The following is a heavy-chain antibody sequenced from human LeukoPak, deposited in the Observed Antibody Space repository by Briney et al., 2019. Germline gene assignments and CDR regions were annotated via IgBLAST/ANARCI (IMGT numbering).Heavy chain of an antibody. J-gene: IGHJ5*02. CDR2: ISYDGSNK. CDR1: GFTFSSYA. D-gene: IGHD2-15*01. V-gene: IGHV3-30-3*01. Sequence: GGSLRLSCAASGFTFSSYAMHWVRQAPGKGLEWVAVISYDGSNKYYADSVKGRFTISRDNSKNTLYLQMNSLRAEDTAVYYCASLEIVVMVAVPFEGNWFDPWGQGTLVTVSS. CDR3: ASLEIVVMVAVPFEGNWFDP.